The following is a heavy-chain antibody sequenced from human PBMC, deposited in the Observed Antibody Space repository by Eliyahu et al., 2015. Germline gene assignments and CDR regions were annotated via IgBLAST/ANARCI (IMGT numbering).Heavy chain of an antibody. D-gene: IGHD3-16*02. Sequence: GFTFSSYSMNWVRQAPGKGLEWVSSISSSSSYIYYADSVKGRFTISRDNAKNSLYLQMNSLRAEDTAVYYCARDQGITFGGVIVIRGDAFDIWGQGTMVTVSS. CDR1: GFTFSSYS. CDR2: ISSSSSYI. CDR3: ARDQGITFGGVIVIRGDAFDI. J-gene: IGHJ3*02. V-gene: IGHV3-21*01.